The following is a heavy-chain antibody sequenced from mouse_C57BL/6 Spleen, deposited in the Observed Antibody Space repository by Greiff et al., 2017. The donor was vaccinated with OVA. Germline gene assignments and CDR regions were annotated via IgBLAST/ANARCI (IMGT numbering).Heavy chain of an antibody. J-gene: IGHJ2*01. Sequence: VQLQQPGAELVKPGASVKLSCKASGYTFTSYWMQWVKQRPGQGLEWIGEIDPSDSDTNYNQKFKGKATLTVDTSSSTAYMQLSSLTSEDSAVYYCARLRVDYWGQVTTLTVSS. V-gene: IGHV1-50*01. CDR2: IDPSDSDT. CDR1: GYTFTSYW. CDR3: ARLRVDY.